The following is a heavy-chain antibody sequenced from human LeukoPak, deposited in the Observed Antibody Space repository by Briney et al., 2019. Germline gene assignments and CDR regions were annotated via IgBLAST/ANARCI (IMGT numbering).Heavy chain of an antibody. J-gene: IGHJ4*02. CDR3: ARQWGRGSGSYLAY. CDR2: IYPGDSDT. Sequence: GESLKISFKGSGYSFSSHWIAWVRQMPGKGLEWMGVIYPGDSDTTYSPSFQGQVTISVDKSISTAYLQWGSLRASDTAMYYCARQWGRGSGSYLAYWGQGTVVTVSS. D-gene: IGHD3-10*01. CDR1: GYSFSSHW. V-gene: IGHV5-51*01.